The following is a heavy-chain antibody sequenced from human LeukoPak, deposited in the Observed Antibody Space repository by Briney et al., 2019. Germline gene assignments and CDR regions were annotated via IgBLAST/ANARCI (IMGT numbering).Heavy chain of an antibody. Sequence: SETLSLTCTVSGGSISSYYWSWIRQPPGKGLEWIGSIYHSGSTYYNPSLKSRVTISVDTSKNQFSLKLSSVTAADTAVYYCARANFIAAAGTAEYYFDYWGQGTLVTVSS. CDR3: ARANFIAAAGTAEYYFDY. J-gene: IGHJ4*02. CDR1: GGSISSYY. CDR2: IYHSGST. D-gene: IGHD6-13*01. V-gene: IGHV4-38-2*02.